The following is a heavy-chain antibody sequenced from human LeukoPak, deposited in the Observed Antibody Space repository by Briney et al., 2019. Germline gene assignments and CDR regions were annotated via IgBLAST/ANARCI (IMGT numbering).Heavy chain of an antibody. D-gene: IGHD4-17*01. CDR2: IYYSGST. V-gene: IGHV4-39*01. CDR3: ARNGTVTVSGAKFNYFDY. Sequence: SETLSLTCTVSGGSISSSSYYWGWIRQPPGKGLEWIGSIYYSGSTHYNPSLKSRLTIFVDTSKNQFSLKVNSVTAADTADYYCARNGTVTVSGAKFNYFDYWGQGTLVTVSS. J-gene: IGHJ4*02. CDR1: GGSISSSSYY.